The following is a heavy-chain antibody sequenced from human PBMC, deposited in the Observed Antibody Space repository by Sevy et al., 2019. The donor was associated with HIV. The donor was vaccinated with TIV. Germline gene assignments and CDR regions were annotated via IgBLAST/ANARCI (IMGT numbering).Heavy chain of an antibody. Sequence: ASVKVSCKASGYTFSGYSISWVRQAPGQGLEWMGWMNTYNGNTKYAQKVQGRVTMTTETSTSTAYMELRGLRSDDTAVYYCARDTREKSFDYWGQGTLVTVSS. J-gene: IGHJ4*02. CDR3: ARDTREKSFDY. CDR2: MNTYNGNT. CDR1: GYTFSGYS. V-gene: IGHV1-18*01.